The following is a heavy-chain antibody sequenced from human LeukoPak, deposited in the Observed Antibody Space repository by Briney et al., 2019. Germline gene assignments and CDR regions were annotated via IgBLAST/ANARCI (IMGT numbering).Heavy chain of an antibody. V-gene: IGHV3-74*01. D-gene: IGHD2/OR15-2a*01. J-gene: IGHJ5*02. CDR3: ARAARADCTSPTCHSWLAP. CDR1: GFTLSNSW. Sequence: GGSLRLSCAASGFTLSNSWVHWVRQAPGKGLVWVSRINSDGSTTTYADSVKGRFTISGDNAKNTLYLQMNSLRAEDTAVYYCARAARADCTSPTCHSWLAPWGQGTQVTVSS. CDR2: INSDGSTT.